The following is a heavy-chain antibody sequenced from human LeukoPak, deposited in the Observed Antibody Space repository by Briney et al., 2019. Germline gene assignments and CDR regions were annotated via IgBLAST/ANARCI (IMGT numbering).Heavy chain of an antibody. J-gene: IGHJ4*02. Sequence: GGSLRLSCAASGFTFSTHSMVWVRQAPGKGLECVSYISSSSSTIYYADSVKGRFTISRDNAENSVCLQMNSLRAEDTAMYYCLRVETYAYYDSWGQGTLVTVSS. V-gene: IGHV3-48*01. CDR2: ISSSSSTI. CDR1: GFTFSTHS. CDR3: LRVETYAYYDS. D-gene: IGHD4-23*01.